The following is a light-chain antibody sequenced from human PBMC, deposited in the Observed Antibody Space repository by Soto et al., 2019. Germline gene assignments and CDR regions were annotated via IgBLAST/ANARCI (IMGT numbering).Light chain of an antibody. CDR3: QQYGSSPRVT. CDR2: GAS. V-gene: IGKV3-20*01. J-gene: IGKJ4*01. Sequence: EIVLTQSPGTLSLSPGERATLSCRASQSVSSSYLAWYQQTPGQAPRLLIYGASSRATGIPDRFSCSGSGTDFTLTTSRLEPEDFAVYYCQQYGSSPRVTFGGGTKVEIK. CDR1: QSVSSSY.